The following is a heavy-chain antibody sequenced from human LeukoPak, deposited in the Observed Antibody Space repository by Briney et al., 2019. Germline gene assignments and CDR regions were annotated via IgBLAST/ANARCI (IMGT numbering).Heavy chain of an antibody. CDR1: GFTFSSYA. D-gene: IGHD1-26*01. CDR3: ARSSGGSYLVDY. CDR2: IWYDGSNK. J-gene: IGHJ4*02. Sequence: GGSLRLSCAASGFTFSSYAVSWVRQAPGKGLEWVAVIWYDGSNKYYADSVKGRFTISRDNSKNTLYLQMNSLRAEDTAVYYCARSSGGSYLVDYWGQGTLVTVSS. V-gene: IGHV3-33*08.